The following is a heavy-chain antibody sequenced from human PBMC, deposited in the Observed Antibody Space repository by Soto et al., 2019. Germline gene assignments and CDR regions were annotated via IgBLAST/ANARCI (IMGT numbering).Heavy chain of an antibody. CDR2: ISGSGGKT. CDR3: AKDLLMIWFGGVIAHFDY. CDR1: GFTFSIYA. J-gene: IGHJ4*02. D-gene: IGHD3-16*02. Sequence: GGSLRLSCTVSGFTFSIYAMSWVRQAPGEGLEWVSSISGSGGKTYYADSVKGRFTISRDNSKNTLYLQMNSLRAEDTAVYYCAKDLLMIWFGGVIAHFDYWGQGTQVTVSS. V-gene: IGHV3-23*01.